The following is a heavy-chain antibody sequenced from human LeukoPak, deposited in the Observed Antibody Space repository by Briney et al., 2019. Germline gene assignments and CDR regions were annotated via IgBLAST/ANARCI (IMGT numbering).Heavy chain of an antibody. V-gene: IGHV3-21*01. CDR2: ISSSSSYI. CDR1: GFTFSSCS. D-gene: IGHD4-11*01. J-gene: IGHJ4*02. CDR3: ARDGMTTPAFDY. Sequence: GGSLRLSCAASGFTFSSCSMNWVRQAPGKGLEWVSSISSSSSYIYYADSVKGRFTISRDNAKNSLYLQMNSLRAEDTAVYYCARDGMTTPAFDYWGQGTLVTVSS.